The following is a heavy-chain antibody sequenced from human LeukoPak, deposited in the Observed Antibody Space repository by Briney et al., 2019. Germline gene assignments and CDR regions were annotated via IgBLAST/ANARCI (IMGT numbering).Heavy chain of an antibody. Sequence: MSSETLSLTCTVSGGSISSYYWSWIRQPPGKWLEWIGYIYTSGSTNYNPSLKSRVTISVDTSKNQFSLKLSSVTAADTAVYYCARHGAGFAPAQAFDIWGQGTMVTVSS. CDR1: GGSISSYY. V-gene: IGHV4-4*09. J-gene: IGHJ3*02. CDR3: ARHGAGFAPAQAFDI. CDR2: IYTSGST. D-gene: IGHD2-2*01.